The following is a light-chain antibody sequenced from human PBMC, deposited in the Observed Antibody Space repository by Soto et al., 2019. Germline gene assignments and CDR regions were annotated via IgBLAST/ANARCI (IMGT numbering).Light chain of an antibody. CDR1: SSDVGGYNY. V-gene: IGLV2-8*01. CDR2: EVS. CDR3: SSYAGSNNVYV. J-gene: IGLJ1*01. Sequence: SALTQPPSASGSPGQSVTISCTGTSSDVGGYNYVSWYQQHPGKAPKLMIYEVSKRPSGVPDRFSGSKSGNTASLTVSGLQVDDEADYYCSSYAGSNNVYVFGTGTKAPS.